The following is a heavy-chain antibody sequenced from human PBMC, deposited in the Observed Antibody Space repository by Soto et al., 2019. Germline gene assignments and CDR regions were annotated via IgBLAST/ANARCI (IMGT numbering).Heavy chain of an antibody. D-gene: IGHD3-3*01. J-gene: IGHJ4*02. Sequence: PGGSLRLSWAASGFTFRSYAMIWVRQAPGKGLEWVSAISGSGGSTYYADSVKGRFTISRDNSKNTLYLQMNSLRAEDTAVYYCAKVGHDFWSGFMYYFDYWGQGTLVTVSS. CDR3: AKVGHDFWSGFMYYFDY. V-gene: IGHV3-23*01. CDR2: ISGSGGST. CDR1: GFTFRSYA.